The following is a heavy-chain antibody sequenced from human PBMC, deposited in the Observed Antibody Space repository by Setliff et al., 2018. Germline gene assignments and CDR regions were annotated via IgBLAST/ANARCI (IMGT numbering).Heavy chain of an antibody. CDR3: ARRDSTGYYGYSFDF. J-gene: IGHJ4*02. CDR2: VDHSGNT. CDR1: GDSISRSTYY. V-gene: IGHV4-39*02. Sequence: LPETLSLTCTVSGDSISRSTYYWGWIRQSPGKGLDWIGTVDHSGNTFYNPSLKSRVTISVDTSKNHFSLKLTSVSAADTAVYYCARRDSTGYYGYSFDFWGQGTLVTVSS. D-gene: IGHD3-22*01.